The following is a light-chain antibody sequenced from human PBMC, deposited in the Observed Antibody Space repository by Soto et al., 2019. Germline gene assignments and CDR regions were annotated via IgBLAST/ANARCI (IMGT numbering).Light chain of an antibody. Sequence: QSVLTQTPSVSGAPGQRVTISCTGRSSNIGAGYDVHWYQHLPGTAPKLLIYGTTNRPSGVPDRFSGSKSGISASLAITGLQAEDEVDYYCHSYDSSLSASVFGAGTKVTVL. CDR3: HSYDSSLSASV. CDR2: GTT. J-gene: IGLJ1*01. CDR1: SSNIGAGYD. V-gene: IGLV1-40*01.